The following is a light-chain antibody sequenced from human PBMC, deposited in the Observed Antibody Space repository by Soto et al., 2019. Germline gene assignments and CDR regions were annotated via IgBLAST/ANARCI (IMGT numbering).Light chain of an antibody. J-gene: IGKJ1*01. V-gene: IGKV1-17*03. CDR1: QDISNF. CDR2: SAN. Sequence: DIQMTQSPSDMSASVGARVTITCRASQDISNFLVWFQQRPGKVPKRLMYSANRLESGVPSRFSGSGSGTEFTLTISSLQPEDFATYYWLQHKSYPRTFGQGTKVEIK. CDR3: LQHKSYPRT.